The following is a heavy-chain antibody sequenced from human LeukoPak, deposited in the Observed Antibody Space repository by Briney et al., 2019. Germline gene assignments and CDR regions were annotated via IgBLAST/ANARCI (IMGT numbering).Heavy chain of an antibody. V-gene: IGHV4-59*01. CDR1: GGSINSYY. CDR3: ARSSAWNLDFDD. CDR2: IYYSGST. Sequence: PSETLSLTCAVPGGSINSYYWSWIRQPPGKGLEWIGYIYYSGSTNYNPSLKSRVTISVDRSKNQFTLKLSSVTAADTAVFYCARSSAWNLDFDDWGQGTLVTVSS. D-gene: IGHD2-2*01. J-gene: IGHJ4*02.